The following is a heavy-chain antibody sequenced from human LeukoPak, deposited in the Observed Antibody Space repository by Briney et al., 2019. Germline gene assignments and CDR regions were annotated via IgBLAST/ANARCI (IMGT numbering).Heavy chain of an antibody. CDR1: GASISSGRNY. D-gene: IGHD5-18*01. J-gene: IGHJ4*02. CDR2: IYYSGSS. CDR3: ARHLSGSAMMHYFDY. V-gene: IGHV4-39*01. Sequence: SETLSLTCNVSGASISSGRNYWGWIRQSPGKGLEWIASIYYSGSSSYNPYLQSRVSISVDTSKNHTSLKLFSLTAADTALYYCARHLSGSAMMHYFDYWGQGNLVTVSS.